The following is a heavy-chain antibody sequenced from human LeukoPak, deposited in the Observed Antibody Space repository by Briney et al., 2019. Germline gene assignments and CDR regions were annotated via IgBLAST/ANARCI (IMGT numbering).Heavy chain of an antibody. Sequence: SETLSLTCTVSGGSISSYYWSWIRQPPGKGLEWIGYIYYSGSTNYNPSLKSRVTISVDTSKNQFSLRLNSVTAADTAVYYCARVSHSSGWYGIDYWGQGTLATVSS. CDR2: IYYSGST. V-gene: IGHV4-59*12. J-gene: IGHJ4*02. CDR1: GGSISSYY. D-gene: IGHD6-19*01. CDR3: ARVSHSSGWYGIDY.